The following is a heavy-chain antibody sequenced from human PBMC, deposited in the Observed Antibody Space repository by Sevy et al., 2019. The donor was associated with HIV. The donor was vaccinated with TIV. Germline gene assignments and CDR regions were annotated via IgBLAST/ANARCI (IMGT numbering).Heavy chain of an antibody. V-gene: IGHV1-8*01. CDR1: GYTFTSYD. CDR2: MNPNSGNT. Sequence: ASVKVSCKASGYTFTSYDINWVRQATGQGLEWMGWMNPNSGNTGYAQKFQGTVTMTRNTSISTAYMELSSLRSEDTAVYYCARVAPDYGESDYWGQGTLVTVSS. D-gene: IGHD4-17*01. CDR3: ARVAPDYGESDY. J-gene: IGHJ4*02.